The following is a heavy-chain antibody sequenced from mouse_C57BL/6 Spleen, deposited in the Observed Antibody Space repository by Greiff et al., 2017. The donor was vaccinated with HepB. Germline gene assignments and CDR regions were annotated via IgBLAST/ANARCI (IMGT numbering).Heavy chain of an antibody. CDR3: ARPDGNYPTWFAY. J-gene: IGHJ3*01. CDR1: GYTFTSYG. V-gene: IGHV1-81*01. CDR2: IYPRSGNT. Sequence: QVQLQQSGAELARPGASVKLSCKASGYTFTSYGISWVKQRTGQGLEWIGEIYPRSGNTYYNEKFKGKATLTADKSSSTAYMELRSLTSEHSAVYFCARPDGNYPTWFAYWGQGTLVTVSA. D-gene: IGHD2-1*01.